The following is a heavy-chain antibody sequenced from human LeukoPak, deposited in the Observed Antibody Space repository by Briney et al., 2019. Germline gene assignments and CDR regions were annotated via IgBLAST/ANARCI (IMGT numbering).Heavy chain of an antibody. Sequence: GGSLRLSCAASGFTFDDYAMHWVRQAPGKGLEWVSLISWDGGSTYYADSVKGRLTISRDNSKNSLYLQMNSLRAEDTALYYCAKDRSAAIGYYFDYWGQGTLVTVSS. D-gene: IGHD3-16*01. J-gene: IGHJ4*02. CDR2: ISWDGGST. CDR1: GFTFDDYA. CDR3: AKDRSAAIGYYFDY. V-gene: IGHV3-43D*03.